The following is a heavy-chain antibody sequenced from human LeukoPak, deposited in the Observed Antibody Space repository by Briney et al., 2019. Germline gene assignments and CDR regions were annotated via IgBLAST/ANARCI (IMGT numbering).Heavy chain of an antibody. CDR2: IYYSGST. Sequence: SETLSLTCTVSGGSISSHYWSWIRQPPGKGLEWIGYIYYSGSTNYNPSLKSRVTISVDTSKNQFSLKLSSVTAADTAVYYCARQNYYDSSGPLDYWGQGTLVTVSS. D-gene: IGHD3-22*01. CDR1: GGSISSHY. CDR3: ARQNYYDSSGPLDY. V-gene: IGHV4-59*11. J-gene: IGHJ4*02.